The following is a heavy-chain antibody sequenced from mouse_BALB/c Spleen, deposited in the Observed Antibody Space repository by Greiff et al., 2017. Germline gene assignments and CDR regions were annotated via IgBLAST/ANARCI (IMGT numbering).Heavy chain of an antibody. CDR3: AREGAARATGWFAY. D-gene: IGHD3-1*01. CDR1: GFSLTSYG. CDR2: IWAGGST. V-gene: IGHV2-9*02. Sequence: QVQLQESGPGLVAPSQSLSITCTVSGFSLTSYGVHWVRQPPGKGLEWLGVIWAGGSTNYNSALMSRLSISKDNSKSQVFLKMNSLQTDDTAMYYCAREGAARATGWFAYWGQGTLVTVSA. J-gene: IGHJ3*01.